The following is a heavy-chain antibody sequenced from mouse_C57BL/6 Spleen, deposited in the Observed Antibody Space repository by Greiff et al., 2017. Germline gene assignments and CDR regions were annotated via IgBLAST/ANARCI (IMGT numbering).Heavy chain of an antibody. CDR3: ARRGITTVALDY. J-gene: IGHJ2*01. CDR1: GFTFSSYG. V-gene: IGHV5-6*02. Sequence: EVKLVESGGDLVKPGGSLKLSCAASGFTFSSYGMSWVRQTPDKRLEWFATISSGGSYTYYPDSVKGRFTISRDNAKNTLYLQMSSLKSEDTAMYYCARRGITTVALDYWGQGTTLTVSS. D-gene: IGHD1-1*01. CDR2: ISSGGSYT.